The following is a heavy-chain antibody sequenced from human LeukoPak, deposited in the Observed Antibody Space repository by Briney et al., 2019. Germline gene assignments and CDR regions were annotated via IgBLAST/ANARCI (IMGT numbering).Heavy chain of an antibody. J-gene: IGHJ3*02. CDR2: ISGSGGST. Sequence: PGGSLRLSCAASGFTFSSYAMSWVRQAPGKGLEWVSAISGSGGSTYYADSVEGRFTISRDNPKNTLYLQMNSLRAEDTAVYYCASTGYSSSWYDAFDIWGQGTMVTVSS. V-gene: IGHV3-23*01. CDR3: ASTGYSSSWYDAFDI. CDR1: GFTFSSYA. D-gene: IGHD6-13*01.